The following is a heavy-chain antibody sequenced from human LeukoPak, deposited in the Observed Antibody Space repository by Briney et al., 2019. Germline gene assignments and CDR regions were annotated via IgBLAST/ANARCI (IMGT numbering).Heavy chain of an antibody. CDR2: ISYSGST. D-gene: IGHD3-22*01. CDR1: GGSISSYY. J-gene: IGHJ6*02. Sequence: SETLSLTCTVSGGSISSYYWSWIRQPPGKGLEWIGFISYSGSTNYNPSLKSRVTISVDTSKDQFSLKLSSVAAADTAVYYCARERRYYDSSGYYYAMDVWGQGTTVTVSS. CDR3: ARERRYYDSSGYYYAMDV. V-gene: IGHV4-59*01.